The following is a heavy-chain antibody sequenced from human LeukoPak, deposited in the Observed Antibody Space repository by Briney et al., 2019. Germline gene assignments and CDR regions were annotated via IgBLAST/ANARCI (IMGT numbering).Heavy chain of an antibody. J-gene: IGHJ5*02. CDR3: ARGGGYFGRLYNWFDP. Sequence: SVKVSCKASGGTFSSYAISWVRQAPGQGLEWMGRIIPILGIANYAQKFQGRVTITADKSTSTAYMELSRLRSDDTAVYYCARGGGYFGRLYNWFDPWGQGTLVTVSS. D-gene: IGHD3-9*01. CDR2: IIPILGIA. CDR1: GGTFSSYA. V-gene: IGHV1-69*04.